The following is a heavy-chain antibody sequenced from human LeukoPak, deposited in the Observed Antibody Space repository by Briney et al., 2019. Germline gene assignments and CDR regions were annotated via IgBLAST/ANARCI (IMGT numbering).Heavy chain of an antibody. CDR1: GFTFSRYS. J-gene: IGHJ6*03. D-gene: IGHD4-11*01. CDR2: ISSSSSYI. Sequence: GGSLRLSCAASGFTFSRYSMNWVRQAPGKGLEWVSSISSSSSYIYYADSVKGRFTISRDNAKNSLYLQMNSLRAEDTAVYYCARVIASTDDYSNYYYYYHYMDVWGKGTTVTVSS. V-gene: IGHV3-21*01. CDR3: ARVIASTDDYSNYYYYYHYMDV.